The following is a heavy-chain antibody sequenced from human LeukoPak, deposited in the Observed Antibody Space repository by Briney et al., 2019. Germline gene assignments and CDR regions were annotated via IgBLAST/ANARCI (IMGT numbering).Heavy chain of an antibody. CDR3: AKDIGLYGSSSWFHY. V-gene: IGHV3-9*01. J-gene: IGHJ4*02. Sequence: PGGSLRLSCAASGFTFDDYAMHWVRQAPGKGLEWVSGRNSASIDYADSVKGRFTISRDNAKNSLYLQMNSLRPEDTAFYYCAKDIGLYGSSSWFHYWGPGTLVTVSS. CDR2: RNSASI. CDR1: GFTFDDYA. D-gene: IGHD6-6*01.